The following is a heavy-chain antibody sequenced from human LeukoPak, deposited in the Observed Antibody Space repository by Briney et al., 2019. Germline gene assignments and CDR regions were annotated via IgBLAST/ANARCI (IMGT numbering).Heavy chain of an antibody. CDR1: GCTFSSYA. CDR2: ISYDGSNK. J-gene: IGHJ4*02. Sequence: GGSLRLSCAASGCTFSSYAMHWVRQAPGKGLEWVAVISYDGSNKYYADSVKGRFTISRDNSKNTLYLQMNSLRAEDTAVYYCAKFQVYGSGSYPVDYWGQGTLVTVSS. V-gene: IGHV3-30*18. D-gene: IGHD3-10*01. CDR3: AKFQVYGSGSYPVDY.